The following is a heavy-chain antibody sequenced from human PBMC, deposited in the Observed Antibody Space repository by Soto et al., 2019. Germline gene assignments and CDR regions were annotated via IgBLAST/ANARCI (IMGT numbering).Heavy chain of an antibody. CDR1: GFIFDNFG. V-gene: IGHV3-23*01. J-gene: IGHJ5*02. CDR2: ISGSGFKK. CDR3: AKNQGVELVPLATVDWFDP. Sequence: GGSLRLSCAASGFIFDNFGMSWGRQAPGKGLEWISSISGSGFKKYYADSVKGRFTISRDNSKSTVYLELSNLSAEDTAVYHCAKNQGVELVPLATVDWFDPWGQGSVVTVSS. D-gene: IGHD1-26*01.